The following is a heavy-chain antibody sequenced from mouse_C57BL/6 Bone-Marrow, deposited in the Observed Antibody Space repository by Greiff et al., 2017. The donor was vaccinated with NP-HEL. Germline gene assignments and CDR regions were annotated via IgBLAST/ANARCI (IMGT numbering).Heavy chain of an antibody. J-gene: IGHJ1*03. V-gene: IGHV3-8*01. CDR1: GYSITSDY. CDR2: ISYSGST. Sequence: EVKLMESGPGLAKPSQTLSLTCSVTGYSITSDYWNWIRKFPGNKLEYMGYISYSGSTYYNPSLKSRISITRDTSKNQYYLQLNSVTTEDTATYYCARLGYGSSYEWYFDVWGTGTTVTVSS. CDR3: ARLGYGSSYEWYFDV. D-gene: IGHD1-1*01.